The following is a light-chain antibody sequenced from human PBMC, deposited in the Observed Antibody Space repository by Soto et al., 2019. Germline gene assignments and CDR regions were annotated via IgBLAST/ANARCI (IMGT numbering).Light chain of an antibody. CDR3: QSYDSSLSGVV. J-gene: IGLJ2*01. Sequence: QSALTQPPSVSGAPGQRVTISCTGSSSNIGAGYDVHWYQQLPGTAPKLLIYGNSNRPSGVPHRFSGSKSGTSASLAITGLQAEDEADYYCQSYDSSLSGVVFGGGTQLTFL. V-gene: IGLV1-40*01. CDR2: GNS. CDR1: SSNIGAGYD.